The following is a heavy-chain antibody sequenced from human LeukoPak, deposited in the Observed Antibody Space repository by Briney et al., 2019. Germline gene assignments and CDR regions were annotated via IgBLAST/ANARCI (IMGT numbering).Heavy chain of an antibody. CDR3: AREVNSSYYYMFDY. J-gene: IGHJ4*02. Sequence: GASVKVSCKASGGTFSSYAISWVRQAPGQGLEWMGGLIPIFGTANYAQKFQGRVTITADESTSTAYMELSSLRSEDTAVYYCAREVNSSYYYMFDYWGQGTLVTVSS. D-gene: IGHD3-22*01. V-gene: IGHV1-69*13. CDR1: GGTFSSYA. CDR2: LIPIFGTA.